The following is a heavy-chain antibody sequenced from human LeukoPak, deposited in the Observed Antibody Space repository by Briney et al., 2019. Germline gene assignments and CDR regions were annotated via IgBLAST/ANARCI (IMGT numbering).Heavy chain of an antibody. J-gene: IGHJ4*02. V-gene: IGHV4-34*01. D-gene: IGHD1-26*01. CDR3: AIAAGRDTISGLDFDY. Sequence: PSESLSLTCAVYGGSFSGYYWSWISQPPGKGLEWIGEINHSGSTNYNPSLESRVTISVDTTKNQFSLKLSSVTAADTAVYYCAIAAGRDTISGLDFDYWGQGILVTVSS. CDR1: GGSFSGYY. CDR2: INHSGST.